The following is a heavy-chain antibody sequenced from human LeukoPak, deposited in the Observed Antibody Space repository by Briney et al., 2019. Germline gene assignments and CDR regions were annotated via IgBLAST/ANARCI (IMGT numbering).Heavy chain of an antibody. D-gene: IGHD6-6*01. CDR3: AKDLGYSSSSDAFDI. Sequence: GRSLRLSCAASGSTFSSYAMSWVRQAPGKGLEWVSAISGSGGSTYYADSVKGRFTISRDNSKNTLYLQMNSLRAEDTAVYYCAKDLGYSSSSDAFDIWGQGTMVTVSS. CDR2: ISGSGGST. CDR1: GSTFSSYA. V-gene: IGHV3-23*01. J-gene: IGHJ3*02.